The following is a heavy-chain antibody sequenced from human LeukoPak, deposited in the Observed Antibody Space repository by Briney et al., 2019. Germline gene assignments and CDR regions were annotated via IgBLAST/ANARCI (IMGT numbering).Heavy chain of an antibody. CDR1: EHTFIIYE. J-gene: IGHJ6*03. D-gene: IGHD3-22*01. CDR2: MSANSGKA. Sequence: ASVSVSYTPSEHTFIIYEINWVGQAAGQGGEGRGGMSANSGKAACAHKFQGRLTITRNTAIRTAYMELSSLNSDDTAVYYCARNVGHFYYDGSGSELYYYYLDVWGKGTTVTVSS. V-gene: IGHV1-8*03. CDR3: ARNVGHFYYDGSGSELYYYYLDV.